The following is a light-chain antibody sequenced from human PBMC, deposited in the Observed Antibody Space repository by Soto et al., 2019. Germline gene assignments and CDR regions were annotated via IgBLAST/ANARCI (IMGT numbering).Light chain of an antibody. CDR2: EVN. J-gene: IGLJ1*01. Sequence: SALTQPPSASGSPGQSVTISCTGTSSEVGGYNYVSWYQQHPGKAPKLMIYEVNKRPSGVPDRFSGSKSGNTASLTVSGLQAEDEGDYYCSSHAGSKRVFGTGTKVTVL. CDR3: SSHAGSKRV. V-gene: IGLV2-8*01. CDR1: SSEVGGYNY.